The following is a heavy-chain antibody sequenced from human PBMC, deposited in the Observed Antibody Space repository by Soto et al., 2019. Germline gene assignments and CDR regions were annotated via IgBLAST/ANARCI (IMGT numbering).Heavy chain of an antibody. D-gene: IGHD6-19*01. Sequence: PSQTLSLTCAISGDSVSSNSAAWNWIRQSPSRGLEWLGRTYYRSKWYNDYAVSVKSRITINPDTSKNQFSLQLNSVTPEDTAVYYCASTYSRGWYVSHAFDIWGQGTMVTVSS. CDR3: ASTYSRGWYVSHAFDI. CDR2: TYYRSKWYN. CDR1: GDSVSSNSAA. V-gene: IGHV6-1*01. J-gene: IGHJ3*02.